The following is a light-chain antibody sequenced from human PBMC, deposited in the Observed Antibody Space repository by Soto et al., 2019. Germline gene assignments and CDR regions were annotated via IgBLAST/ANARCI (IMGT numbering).Light chain of an antibody. CDR2: AAS. CDR3: QKYNTAPRA. CDR1: QGISNY. Sequence: DIQMTQSPSSLSASVGDRVTITCRASQGISNYLAWYQQKPGQVPKLLIYAASTLQSGVPSRFSGSGSGTDFTLTISSLQHEDIATYHYQKYNTAPRAFGQGTKVEIK. V-gene: IGKV1-27*01. J-gene: IGKJ1*01.